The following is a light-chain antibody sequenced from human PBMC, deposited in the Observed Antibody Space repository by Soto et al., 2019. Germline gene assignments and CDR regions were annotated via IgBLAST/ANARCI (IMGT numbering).Light chain of an antibody. Sequence: DIQMTQSPSSLSASVGDRVTITCQASQDIRNYLNWYQQKPGKAPKLLIYDASNLETRVPSRFSGSGSGTDFTFTISSLQPEDIATYYCQQYDNLPGTFGQGTKVEIK. V-gene: IGKV1-33*01. CDR1: QDIRNY. J-gene: IGKJ1*01. CDR3: QQYDNLPGT. CDR2: DAS.